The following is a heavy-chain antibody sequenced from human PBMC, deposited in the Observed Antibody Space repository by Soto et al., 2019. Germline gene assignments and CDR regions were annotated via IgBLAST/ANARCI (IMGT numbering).Heavy chain of an antibody. J-gene: IGHJ6*02. D-gene: IGHD2-2*01. CDR1: GFTVSSYS. Sequence: SLRLYCAASGFTVSSYSMNRVRQAPGKGLEWVSSISSSSSYIYYADSVKGRFTISRDNAKNSLYLQMNSLRAEDTAVYYCARDGLVSDGMDVWGQGTTVTVSS. CDR2: ISSSSSYI. V-gene: IGHV3-21*01. CDR3: ARDGLVSDGMDV.